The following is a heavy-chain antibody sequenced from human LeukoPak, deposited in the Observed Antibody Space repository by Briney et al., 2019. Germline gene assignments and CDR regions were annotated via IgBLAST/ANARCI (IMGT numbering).Heavy chain of an antibody. D-gene: IGHD3-22*01. J-gene: IGHJ3*02. Sequence: GGSLRLSCAASGFSVSSKYMSWVRQAPGKGLEWVSVIYSGGSTYYADSVKGRFTISRDNSKNTLYLQMNSLRAEDTAVYYCAREEDYFDSSGYYLSAFDIWGQGTMVTVSS. CDR2: IYSGGST. CDR1: GFSVSSKY. CDR3: AREEDYFDSSGYYLSAFDI. V-gene: IGHV3-66*01.